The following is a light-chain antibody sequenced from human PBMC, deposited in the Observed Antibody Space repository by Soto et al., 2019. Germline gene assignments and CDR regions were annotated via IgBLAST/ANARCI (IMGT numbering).Light chain of an antibody. CDR3: ATWDDSLNAVV. Sequence: QPVLTQPPSASGTPGQRVTISCSGTSSNIGIKTVNWYQQLPGTAPKLLIHSDNQRPSGVPARFSGSKSGTSASLAISGVQSEDEADYHCATWDDSLNAVVFGGGTKLTVL. CDR2: SDN. J-gene: IGLJ2*01. V-gene: IGLV1-44*01. CDR1: SSNIGIKT.